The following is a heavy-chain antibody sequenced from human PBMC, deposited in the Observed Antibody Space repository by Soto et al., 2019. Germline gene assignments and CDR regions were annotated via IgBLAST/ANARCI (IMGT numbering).Heavy chain of an antibody. CDR3: ARHQRDDASRKIDC. J-gene: IGHJ4*02. CDR2: INPADSDI. V-gene: IGHV5-51*01. CDR1: GYSFTSNW. Sequence: XESLRISCQGSGYSFTSNWIGWVRQMPGKGLEWTGIINPADSDIKYSPSFQGQVTISADKSIGTAYLQWSSLKASDTAMYYCARHQRDDASRKIDCWGQGTLVTVSS. D-gene: IGHD3-16*01.